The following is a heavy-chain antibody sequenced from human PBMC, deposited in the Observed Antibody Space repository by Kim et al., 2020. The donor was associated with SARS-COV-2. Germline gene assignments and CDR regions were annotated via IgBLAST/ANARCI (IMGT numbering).Heavy chain of an antibody. J-gene: IGHJ2*01. D-gene: IGHD3-10*02. CDR2: IKQDGSEK. CDR3: ARDPPFVQNRYFDL. V-gene: IGHV3-7*03. Sequence: GGSLRLSCAASGFTFSNYWMSWVRQAPGKGLEWVANIKQDGSEKYYVDFVKGRFTISRDNAKNSLDLKMNSLRAEDTAVYYCARDPPFVQNRYFDLWGRGTLVTVSS. CDR1: GFTFSNYW.